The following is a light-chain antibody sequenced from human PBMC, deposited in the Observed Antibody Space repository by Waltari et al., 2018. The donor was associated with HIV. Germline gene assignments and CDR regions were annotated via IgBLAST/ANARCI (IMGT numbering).Light chain of an antibody. CDR1: QGVGTH. J-gene: IGKJ4*01. CDR2: SAT. V-gene: IGKV1-8*01. Sequence: AIQMTQSPSSFSATAGDRVNISCRARQGVGTHLAWYQQEPGKAPRLLISSATTLQIGVPSRFSGTGSGTDFTLSISCLQAEDFATYYCQQYYTYPLTFGGGTKVEIK. CDR3: QQYYTYPLT.